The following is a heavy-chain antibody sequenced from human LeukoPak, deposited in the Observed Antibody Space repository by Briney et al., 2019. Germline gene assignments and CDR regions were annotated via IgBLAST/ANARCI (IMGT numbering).Heavy chain of an antibody. V-gene: IGHV3-74*01. J-gene: IGHJ4*02. CDR3: AKSKYQLPSGGDY. D-gene: IGHD2-2*01. CDR1: GFTFSSFV. Sequence: QPGGSLRLSCETAGFTFSSFVMHWVRRTPGKGLVWVSRISHDGIISYADSVKGRFTISRDNAKNTLILQMNSLRVEDTAVYYCAKSKYQLPSGGDYWGQGTLVTVSS. CDR2: ISHDGII.